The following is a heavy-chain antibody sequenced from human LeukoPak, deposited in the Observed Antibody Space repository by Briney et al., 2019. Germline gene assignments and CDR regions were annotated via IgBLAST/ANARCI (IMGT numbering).Heavy chain of an antibody. V-gene: IGHV3-74*01. Sequence: PGGSLRLSCAASGFTFSTYWMHWVRQAPGKGLVGVSRINPDGTTTSYADSVKGRFTISRDNAKNSLYLQMNSLRAEDTALYHCAKDQGSGSYYYYGMDVWGQGTTVTVSS. J-gene: IGHJ6*02. D-gene: IGHD3-10*01. CDR3: AKDQGSGSYYYYGMDV. CDR2: INPDGTTT. CDR1: GFTFSTYW.